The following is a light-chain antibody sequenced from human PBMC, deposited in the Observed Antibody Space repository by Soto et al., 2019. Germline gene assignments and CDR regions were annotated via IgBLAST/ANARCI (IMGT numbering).Light chain of an antibody. CDR2: AAS. J-gene: IGKJ2*01. V-gene: IGKV1-27*01. CDR3: QKYNSAPYT. CDR1: QGISNY. Sequence: DIQMTQSPSSLSASVGDRVTITCRASQGISNYLAWYQQKPGKVPKLLIYAASTLQSGVPSRFSGSGSGTDFTLPISSLQPEAVATYYCQKYNSAPYTFGQETKLEIK.